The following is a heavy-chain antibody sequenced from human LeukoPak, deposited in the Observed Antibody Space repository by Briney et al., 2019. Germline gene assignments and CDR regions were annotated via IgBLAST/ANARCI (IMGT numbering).Heavy chain of an antibody. V-gene: IGHV1-2*02. J-gene: IGHJ6*03. Sequence: ASVKVSCKASGYTFTGYYMHWVRQAPGQGLEWMGWINPNSGGTNYAQKFQGRVTMTRDTSISTAYMELSRLRSDDTAVYYCARDPLIAAAADYYYYYMDVWGKGTTVTVSS. CDR3: ARDPLIAAAADYYYYYMDV. CDR1: GYTFTGYY. D-gene: IGHD6-13*01. CDR2: INPNSGGT.